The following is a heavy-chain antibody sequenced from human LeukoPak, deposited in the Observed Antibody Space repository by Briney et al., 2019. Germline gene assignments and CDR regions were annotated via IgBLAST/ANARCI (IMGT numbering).Heavy chain of an antibody. CDR3: ARAWATTRPVDY. V-gene: IGHV3-11*01. J-gene: IGHJ4*02. CDR2: ISSNGSTI. D-gene: IGHD6-6*01. Sequence: XAXXXGLEXVSSISSNGSTIYYADSVKGRFTISRDNAKNSLYLQLDSLRAEDTAVYYCARAWATTRPVDYWGQGTLVTVSS.